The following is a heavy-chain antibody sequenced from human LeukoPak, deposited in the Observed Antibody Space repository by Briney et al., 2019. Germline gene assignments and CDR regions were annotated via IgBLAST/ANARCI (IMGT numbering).Heavy chain of an antibody. CDR1: GFTFSSYG. CDR2: IYSGGST. J-gene: IGHJ4*02. V-gene: IGHV3-53*01. D-gene: IGHD3-22*01. Sequence: GGSLRLSCATSGFTFSSYGMHWIRQAPGKGLEWVSVIYSGGSTYYADSVKGRFTISRDNSKNTLYLQMNSLRAEDTAVYYCARARTGYYDSSGYYYDYWGQGTLVTVSS. CDR3: ARARTGYYDSSGYYYDY.